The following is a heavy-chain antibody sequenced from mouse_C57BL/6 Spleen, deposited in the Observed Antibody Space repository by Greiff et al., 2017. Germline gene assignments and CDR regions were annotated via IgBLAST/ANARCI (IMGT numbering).Heavy chain of an antibody. CDR3: ARYSSYCYGSKNFDY. V-gene: IGHV1-82*01. CDR2: IYPGDGDT. Sequence: QVQLKQSGPELVKPGASVKISCKASGYAFSSSWMNWVKQRPGQGLEWIGRIYPGDGDTNYNGKFKGKATLTADKSSSTAYMQLSSLTSEDSAVYFCARYSSYCYGSKNFDYWGQGTTLTVSS. CDR1: GYAFSSSW. D-gene: IGHD1-1*01. J-gene: IGHJ2*01.